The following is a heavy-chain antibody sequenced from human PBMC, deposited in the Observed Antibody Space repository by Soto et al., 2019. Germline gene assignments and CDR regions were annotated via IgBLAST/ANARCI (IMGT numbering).Heavy chain of an antibody. V-gene: IGHV4-30-2*01. Sequence: SETLSLTCAVSGDSISRGGYSWSWIRQPPGKGPECIGYISYSGGTYYNPSLKNRVSISADRSQNQFSLRLTSVTAADTAMYFCARYYSGFFDDWGKGTPVTVSS. D-gene: IGHD2-15*01. J-gene: IGHJ4*02. CDR3: ARYYSGFFDD. CDR1: GDSISRGGYS. CDR2: ISYSGGT.